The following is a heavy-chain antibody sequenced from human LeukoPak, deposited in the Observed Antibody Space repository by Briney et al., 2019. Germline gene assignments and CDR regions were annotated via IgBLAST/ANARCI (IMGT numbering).Heavy chain of an antibody. CDR2: IIPILGIA. CDR3: ARGSSMVSSSFDY. J-gene: IGHJ4*02. CDR1: GGTFSSYA. Sequence: ASVKVSCKASGGTFSSYAISWVRQAPGQGLEWMGRIIPILGIANYAQKFQGRVTITADKSTSTAYMELSSLRSEDTAVYYCARGSSMVSSSFDYWGQGTLVTVS. V-gene: IGHV1-69*04. D-gene: IGHD6-6*01.